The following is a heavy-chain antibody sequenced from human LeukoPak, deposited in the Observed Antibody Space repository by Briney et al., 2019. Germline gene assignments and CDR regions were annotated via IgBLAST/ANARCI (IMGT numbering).Heavy chain of an antibody. CDR2: ISGRTGDT. Sequence: GGSLRLSCAASGFTFTTNAMSWVRQAPGKGLEWVSAISGRTGDTYYADSEKGRFTISRDNSKSTLYLQMDSLRAEDTAVYYCAKCGNSGCHLIDYWGQGTLVTVSS. J-gene: IGHJ4*02. CDR3: AKCGNSGCHLIDY. V-gene: IGHV3-23*01. CDR1: GFTFTTNA. D-gene: IGHD5-12*01.